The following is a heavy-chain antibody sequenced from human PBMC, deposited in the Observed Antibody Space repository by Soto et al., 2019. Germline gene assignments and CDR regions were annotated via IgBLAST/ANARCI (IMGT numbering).Heavy chain of an antibody. V-gene: IGHV3-23*01. CDR2: ISGSGGST. CDR1: GFTFSSYA. D-gene: IGHD2-15*01. Sequence: GGSLRLSCAASGFTFSSYAMSWVRQAPGKGLEWVSAISGSGGSTYYADSVKGRFTISRDNSKNTLYLQMNSLRAEDTAVYYCAKVSVGVVVAAPIDYWGQGTLVTVSS. CDR3: AKVSVGVVVAAPIDY. J-gene: IGHJ4*02.